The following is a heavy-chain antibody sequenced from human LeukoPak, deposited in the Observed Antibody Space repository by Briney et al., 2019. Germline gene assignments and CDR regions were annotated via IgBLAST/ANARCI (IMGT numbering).Heavy chain of an antibody. CDR2: IFSGDDK. Sequence: SGPTLVRPTQTLTLTCTFSGFSLTTRGVGVGWIRQPPGQALEWLALIFSGDDKRYSPSLRSSLSIDTDTSKSRVVLTMSNVGPVDTATYYCAHTETYSYGSTNFDFWGQGTLVTVSS. CDR1: GFSLTTRGVG. CDR3: AHTETYSYGSTNFDF. V-gene: IGHV2-5*02. J-gene: IGHJ4*02. D-gene: IGHD5-18*01.